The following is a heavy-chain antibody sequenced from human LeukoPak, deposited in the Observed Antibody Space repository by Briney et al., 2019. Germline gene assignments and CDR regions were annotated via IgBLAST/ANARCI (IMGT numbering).Heavy chain of an antibody. D-gene: IGHD6-13*01. CDR2: IYYSGST. CDR1: GASIRNYY. V-gene: IGHV4-59*08. Sequence: SESLSLTCTVSGASIRNYYWSWIRQSPGKGLEWIGYIYYSGSTNYNPSLESRVAMSVDTSKNQSSLRLSSVTAADTAIYYCARRYSSSWYVGSFDPWGQGTLVTVSS. CDR3: ARRYSSSWYVGSFDP. J-gene: IGHJ5*02.